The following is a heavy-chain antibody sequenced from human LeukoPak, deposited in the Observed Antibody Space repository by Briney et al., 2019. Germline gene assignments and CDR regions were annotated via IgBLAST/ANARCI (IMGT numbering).Heavy chain of an antibody. CDR3: ARGTRYCSGDSCQNWFDP. D-gene: IGHD2-15*01. V-gene: IGHV4-4*07. CDR2: ISTCGNT. CDR1: GGSISSYY. J-gene: IGHJ5*02. Sequence: SETLSLTCTVSGGSISSYYWTWIRQPAGKGLEWIGRISTCGNTYYNPSLKSRLTMSVDTSKNQFSLKLSSVTAADTAVYYCARGTRYCSGDSCQNWFDPWGQGTLVTVSS.